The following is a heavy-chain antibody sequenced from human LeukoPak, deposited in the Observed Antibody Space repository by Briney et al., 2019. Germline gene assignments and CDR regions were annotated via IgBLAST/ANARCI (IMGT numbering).Heavy chain of an antibody. CDR2: IYYSGST. CDR1: GGSISNYY. Sequence: SETLSLTCTVSGGSISNYYWSWIRQPPGKGLEWIGYIYYSGSTNYNPSLKSRVTISVDTSKNQFSLKLSTVTAADTAVYYCARDSGSRGYSSGWYAFDIWGQGTMVTVSS. CDR3: ARDSGSRGYSSGWYAFDI. J-gene: IGHJ3*02. D-gene: IGHD6-19*01. V-gene: IGHV4-59*01.